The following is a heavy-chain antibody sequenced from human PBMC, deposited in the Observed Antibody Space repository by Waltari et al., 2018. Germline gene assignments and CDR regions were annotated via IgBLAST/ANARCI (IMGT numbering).Heavy chain of an antibody. Sequence: QVQLVQSGAEVKKPGSSVKVSCKASGGTFSSYTISWVRQAPGQGLEWMGRIIPILGIANYAQKFQGRVTITADKSTSTAYMELSSLRSEDTAVYYCARLWYYYDSSGYSDYWGQGTLVTVSS. V-gene: IGHV1-69*02. J-gene: IGHJ4*02. CDR2: IIPILGIA. CDR3: ARLWYYYDSSGYSDY. D-gene: IGHD3-22*01. CDR1: GGTFSSYT.